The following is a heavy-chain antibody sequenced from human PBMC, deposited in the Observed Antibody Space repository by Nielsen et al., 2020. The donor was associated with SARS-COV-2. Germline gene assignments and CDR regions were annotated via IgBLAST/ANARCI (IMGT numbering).Heavy chain of an antibody. J-gene: IGHJ4*02. V-gene: IGHV4-4*02. CDR1: GGSISSSNW. D-gene: IGHD2-15*01. CDR3: ARHENVVAPFDY. Sequence: SETLSLTCAVSGGSISSSNWWSWVRQPPGKGLEWIGEIYHSGSTNYNPSLKSRVTISVDTSKNQFSLKLSSVTAADTAVYYCARHENVVAPFDYWGQGTLVTVSS. CDR2: IYHSGST.